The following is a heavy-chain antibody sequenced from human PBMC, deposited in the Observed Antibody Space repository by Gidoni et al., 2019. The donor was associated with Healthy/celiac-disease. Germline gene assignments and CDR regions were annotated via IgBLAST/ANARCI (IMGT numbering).Heavy chain of an antibody. CDR1: GCTVSDNH. J-gene: IGHJ6*02. CDR2: VYSGGST. D-gene: IGHD3-3*02. Sequence: EVQRVESGGGLIQPGGSLRLSAAAPGCTVSDNHMSWVRQAPGKGLAWVSVVYSGGSTYYAATVKVRFTISRDNSMHTLYLQMNSLSAEDTAVYYCARDPLSEADDYYFYYGMDVWGQGTTVTVSS. CDR3: ARDPLSEADDYYFYYGMDV. V-gene: IGHV3-53*01.